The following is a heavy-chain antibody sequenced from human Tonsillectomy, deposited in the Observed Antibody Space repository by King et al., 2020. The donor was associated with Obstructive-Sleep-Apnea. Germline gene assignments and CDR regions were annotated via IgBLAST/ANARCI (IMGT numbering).Heavy chain of an antibody. V-gene: IGHV4-59*08. CDR2: IYYSGST. D-gene: IGHD2-15*01. CDR1: GGSISSYY. Sequence: QLQESGPGLVKPSETLSLTCTVSGGSISSYYWSWIRQPPGKGLEWSGYIYYSGSTNYNPSLKSRVTLSVDTSKNQFSLKLSSVTAADTAVYYCARQGYCSGGSCYLPFDYWGQGTLVTVSS. CDR3: ARQGYCSGGSCYLPFDY. J-gene: IGHJ4*02.